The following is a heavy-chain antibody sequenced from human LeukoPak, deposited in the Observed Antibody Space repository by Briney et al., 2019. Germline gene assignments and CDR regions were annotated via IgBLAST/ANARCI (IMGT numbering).Heavy chain of an antibody. CDR2: IYYTGNT. V-gene: IGHV4-30-4*07. D-gene: IGHD6-13*01. J-gene: IGHJ5*02. CDR3: ARVLAAAGNNWFDP. Sequence: SETLSLTCAVSGGSISSGGYSWSWIPQPQGKGMEFIAYIYYTGNTYFNSSLKSRVTISVDTSKNQFSLKLSTVTAADTAVYYCARVLAAAGNNWFDPWGQRTLVTVSS. CDR1: GGSISSGGYS.